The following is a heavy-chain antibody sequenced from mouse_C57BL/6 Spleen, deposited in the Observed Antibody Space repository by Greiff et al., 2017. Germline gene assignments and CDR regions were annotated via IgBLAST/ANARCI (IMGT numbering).Heavy chain of an antibody. J-gene: IGHJ3*01. Sequence: LVESGGGLVKPGGSLKLSCAASGFTFSDYGMHWVRQAPEKGLEWVAYISSGSSTIYYADTVKGRFTISRDNAKNTLFLQMTSLRSEDTAMYYCATYYSNYLAWFAYWGQGTLGTVSA. D-gene: IGHD2-5*01. CDR3: ATYYSNYLAWFAY. CDR2: ISSGSSTI. CDR1: GFTFSDYG. V-gene: IGHV5-17*01.